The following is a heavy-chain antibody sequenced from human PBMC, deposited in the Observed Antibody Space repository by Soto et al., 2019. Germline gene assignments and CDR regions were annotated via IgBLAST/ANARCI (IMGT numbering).Heavy chain of an antibody. CDR1: GYTFTSYG. CDR2: ISPIYGNT. J-gene: IGHJ4*02. V-gene: IGHV1-18*01. D-gene: IGHD3-10*01. Sequence: ASVKVSCKASGYTFTSYGISWVRQAPGQGLEWMGGISPIYGNTNYAQKLQGRVTMTADKSTSTAYMELRSLRSEDTAVYYCARDRTTGFGEPHLVYGGQGTLVTVSS. CDR3: ARDRTTGFGEPHLVY.